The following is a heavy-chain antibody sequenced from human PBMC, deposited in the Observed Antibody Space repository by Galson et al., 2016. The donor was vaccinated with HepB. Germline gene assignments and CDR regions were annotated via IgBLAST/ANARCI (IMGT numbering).Heavy chain of an antibody. J-gene: IGHJ4*02. V-gene: IGHV3-23*01. CDR3: AKDLAAGPHILVVTAADH. CDR2: ISDSGYAT. D-gene: IGHD2-21*02. CDR1: GFSFSSYA. Sequence: SLRLSCAASGFSFSSYAMTWVRQPPGKGLEWVTGISDSGYATYYTDSVKGRFTISRDKSKNTLYLQMNSLRAEDTSIYYCAKDLAAGPHILVVTAADHWGQGTLVTVSS.